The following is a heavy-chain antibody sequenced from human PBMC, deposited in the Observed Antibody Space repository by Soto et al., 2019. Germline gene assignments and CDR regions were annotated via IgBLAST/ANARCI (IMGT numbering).Heavy chain of an antibody. Sequence: PSETLSLTCTVSGDSIISIDFYWGWVRQPPGKGLEWIGSIVYLGSSYYNPSLKSRVTVSVDTSKNQFSLRVRSVTAADTALYFCARHALALRKNNWLAPWGQGIMVTVSS. J-gene: IGHJ5*02. D-gene: IGHD3-3*02. CDR3: ARHALALRKNNWLAP. V-gene: IGHV4-39*01. CDR1: GDSIISIDFY. CDR2: IVYLGSS.